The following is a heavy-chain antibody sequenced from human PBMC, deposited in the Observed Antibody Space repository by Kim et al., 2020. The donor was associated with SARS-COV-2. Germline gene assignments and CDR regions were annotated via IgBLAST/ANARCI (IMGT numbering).Heavy chain of an antibody. Sequence: GGSLRLSCSASGFTFSSYAMHWVRQAPGKGLEYVSAISSNGGSTYYADSVKGRFTISRDNSKNTLYLQMSSLRAEDTAVYYCVKDGVDYDFWSGYLSLFDYWGQGTLVTVSS. CDR1: GFTFSSYA. D-gene: IGHD3-3*01. J-gene: IGHJ4*02. CDR2: ISSNGGST. V-gene: IGHV3-64D*06. CDR3: VKDGVDYDFWSGYLSLFDY.